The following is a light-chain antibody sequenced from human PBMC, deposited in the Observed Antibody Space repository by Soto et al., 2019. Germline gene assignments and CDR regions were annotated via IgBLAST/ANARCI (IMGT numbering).Light chain of an antibody. J-gene: IGLJ1*01. V-gene: IGLV2-14*01. Sequence: QSALTQPASVSGSPRQSSTISCTGTSSDVGGYNYVSWYQQHPGKAPKLMIYDVSNRPSGVSNRFSGSKSGNTASLTISGIQVEDEADYYCSSYTSSSTLVFGTGTQLTVL. CDR1: SSDVGGYNY. CDR2: DVS. CDR3: SSYTSSSTLV.